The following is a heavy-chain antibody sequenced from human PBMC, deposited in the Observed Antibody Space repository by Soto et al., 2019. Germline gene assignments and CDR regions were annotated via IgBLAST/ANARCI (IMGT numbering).Heavy chain of an antibody. J-gene: IGHJ5*02. D-gene: IGHD5-12*01. V-gene: IGHV4-34*01. CDR2: INHSGST. CDR1: GGSFSGYY. CDR3: AREIVATIGRGWFDP. Sequence: PSETLSLTCAVYGGSFSGYYWSWIRQPPGKGLEWIGEINHSGSTNYNPSLKSRVTISVDTSKNQFSLKLSSVTAADTAVYYCAREIVATIGRGWFDPWGQGTLVTVS.